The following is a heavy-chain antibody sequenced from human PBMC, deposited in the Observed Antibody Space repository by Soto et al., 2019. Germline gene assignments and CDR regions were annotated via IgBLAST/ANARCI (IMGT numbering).Heavy chain of an antibody. V-gene: IGHV4-59*08. Sequence: QVQLQESGPGLVKPSETLSLTCTVSGGSISSYYWSWIRQPPGKGLEWIGYIYYSGSTNYNPSLKSRVTISVDTSKNQFSLNLSSVTAADTAVYYCARHAITVAATWFDPWGQGTLVTVSS. CDR1: GGSISSYY. D-gene: IGHD6-19*01. CDR2: IYYSGST. CDR3: ARHAITVAATWFDP. J-gene: IGHJ5*02.